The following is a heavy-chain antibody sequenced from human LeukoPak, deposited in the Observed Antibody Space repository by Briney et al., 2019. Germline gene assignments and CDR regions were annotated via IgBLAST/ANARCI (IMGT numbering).Heavy chain of an antibody. V-gene: IGHV4-34*01. CDR3: ARGAHVLLWFGEPYGMDV. CDR1: GGSFGGYY. J-gene: IGHJ6*04. CDR2: INHSGST. D-gene: IGHD3-10*01. Sequence: PSETLSLTCAVYGGSFGGYYWSWIRQPPGKGLEWIGEINHSGSTNYNPSLKGRVTISVDTSKNQFSLKLSSVTAADTAVYYCARGAHVLLWFGEPYGMDVWGKGTTVTVSS.